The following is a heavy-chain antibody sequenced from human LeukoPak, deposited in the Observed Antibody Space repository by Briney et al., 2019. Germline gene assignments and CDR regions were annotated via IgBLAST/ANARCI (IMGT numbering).Heavy chain of an antibody. J-gene: IGHJ3*02. CDR1: GYTFTNYA. D-gene: IGHD7-27*01. Sequence: ASVKVSCKASGYTFTNYAVNWVRQAPGQGLEWMGWINTNTENQTCAQGFTGRLVFSLDPSVSTADLQISSLKAEDTVVYYCARERGDRDTFDIWGQGTMVSVSS. CDR2: INTNTENQ. V-gene: IGHV7-4-1*02. CDR3: ARERGDRDTFDI.